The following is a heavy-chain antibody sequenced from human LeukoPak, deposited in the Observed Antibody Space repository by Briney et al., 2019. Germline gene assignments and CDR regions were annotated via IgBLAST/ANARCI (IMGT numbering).Heavy chain of an antibody. Sequence: SETLSLTCAVYGGSFSGYYWSWIRQPPGKGLEWIGEINHSGSTNYNPSLKSRVTISVDTSKNQFSLKLSSVTAADTAVYYCARGPYDFWSGYPLLYFDYWGQETLVTVSS. J-gene: IGHJ4*02. CDR2: INHSGST. CDR3: ARGPYDFWSGYPLLYFDY. D-gene: IGHD3-3*01. CDR1: GGSFSGYY. V-gene: IGHV4-34*01.